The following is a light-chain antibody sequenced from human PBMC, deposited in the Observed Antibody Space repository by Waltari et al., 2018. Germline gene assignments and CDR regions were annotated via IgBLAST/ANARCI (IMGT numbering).Light chain of an antibody. J-gene: IGKJ4*01. CDR3: QQFENLPLT. Sequence: DIQMTQSPPSLSASVGDTVTITCQASQDIRHYVNWYQHRPGKAPTLVIYDAFTLETGVPARLSGGVGGGGFGTDFTLTISSLQPEDTATYYCQQFENLPLTFGGGTKVQIK. CDR1: QDIRHY. V-gene: IGKV1-33*01. CDR2: DAF.